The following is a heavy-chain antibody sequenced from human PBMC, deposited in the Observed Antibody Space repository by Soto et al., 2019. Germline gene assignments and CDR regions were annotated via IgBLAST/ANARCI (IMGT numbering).Heavy chain of an antibody. D-gene: IGHD1-26*01. CDR1: GGTFSSYA. V-gene: IGHV1-69*13. J-gene: IGHJ4*02. CDR2: IIPIFGTA. Sequence: ASVKVSCKASGGTFSSYAISWVRQAPGQGLEWMGGIIPIFGTANYAQKFQGRVTITADESTSTAYMELSSLRSEDTAVYYCATQWELLASLDYWGQGTLVTVSS. CDR3: ATQWELLASLDY.